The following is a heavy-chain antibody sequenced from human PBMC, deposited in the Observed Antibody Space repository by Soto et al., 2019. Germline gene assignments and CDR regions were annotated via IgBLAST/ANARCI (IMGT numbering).Heavy chain of an antibody. CDR1: GYTITGYY. J-gene: IGHJ6*02. CDR2: INPNSGGT. Sequence: GASVKVSCKASGYTITGYYMHWVRQAPGQGLEWMGWINPNSGGTNYAQKFQGWVTMTRDTSISTAYMELSRLRSDDTAVYYCARTQLKTPRSYYYYGMDVWGQGTTVTVSS. V-gene: IGHV1-2*04. CDR3: ARTQLKTPRSYYYYGMDV. D-gene: IGHD1-1*01.